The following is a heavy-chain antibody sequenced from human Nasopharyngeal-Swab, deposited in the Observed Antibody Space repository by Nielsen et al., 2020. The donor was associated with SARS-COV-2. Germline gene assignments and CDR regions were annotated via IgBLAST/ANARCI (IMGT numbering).Heavy chain of an antibody. V-gene: IGHV3-21*01. CDR3: AKSECSSTSCYVDYHYYYMDV. CDR1: GFTFSSYS. D-gene: IGHD2-2*01. Sequence: GGSLRLSCAASGFTFSSYSMNWVRQAPGKGLEWASSISSSSSYIYYADSVKGRFTISRDNAKNSLYLQMNSLRAEDTAVYYCAKSECSSTSCYVDYHYYYMDVWGKGTTVTVSS. J-gene: IGHJ6*03. CDR2: ISSSSSYI.